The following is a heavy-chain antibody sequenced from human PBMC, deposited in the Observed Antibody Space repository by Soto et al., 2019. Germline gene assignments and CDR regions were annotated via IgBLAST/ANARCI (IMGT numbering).Heavy chain of an antibody. CDR1: GFTFSRYS. J-gene: IGHJ4*02. CDR2: ISSSSSTI. CDR3: ARDYSSYGPFDY. Sequence: GSLRLSCTASGFTFSRYSINWVRQAPGKGLEWVSYISSSSSTIYYADSVKGRFTISRDNAKNSLYLQMNSLRAEDTAVYYCARDYSSYGPFDYWGQGTLVTVSS. D-gene: IGHD5-18*01. V-gene: IGHV3-48*01.